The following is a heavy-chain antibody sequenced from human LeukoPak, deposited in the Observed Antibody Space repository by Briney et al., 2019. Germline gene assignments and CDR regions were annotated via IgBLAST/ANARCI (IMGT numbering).Heavy chain of an antibody. CDR2: ISWNSGSI. Sequence: GRSLRLSCAASGFTFDDYAMHWVRQAPGKGLEWVSGISWNSGSIGYADSVKGRFTISRDNAKNSLYLQMNSLRAEDTALYYCAKDSCSSTSCYRTFDYWGQGTLVTVSS. D-gene: IGHD2-2*02. CDR1: GFTFDDYA. V-gene: IGHV3-9*01. CDR3: AKDSCSSTSCYRTFDY. J-gene: IGHJ4*02.